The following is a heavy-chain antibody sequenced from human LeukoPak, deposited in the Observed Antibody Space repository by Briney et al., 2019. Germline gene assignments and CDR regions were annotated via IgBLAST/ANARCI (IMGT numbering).Heavy chain of an antibody. J-gene: IGHJ3*02. CDR1: GGSISSYY. CDR3: ARGRRYCSGGSWEGAFGI. Sequence: SETLSLTCTVSGGSISSYYWSWIRQPPGKGLEWNGYIYYSGSTNYNPSLKSRVTISVDTSKNQFSLKLSSVTAADTAVYYCARGRRYCSGGSWEGAFGIWGQGTMVTVSS. CDR2: IYYSGST. V-gene: IGHV4-59*01. D-gene: IGHD2-15*01.